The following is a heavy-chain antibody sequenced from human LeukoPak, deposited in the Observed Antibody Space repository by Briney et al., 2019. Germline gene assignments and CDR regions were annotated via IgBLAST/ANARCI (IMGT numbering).Heavy chain of an antibody. D-gene: IGHD6-19*01. Sequence: SETLSLTCSVSGGSIRPYYWSWIRQPPGKGLEWIGYVYYSGSTNYNPSLKSRVTISVDTSKNQFSLKLSSVTAADTAVYYCARWGAGTLRIDYWGQGTLVTVSS. CDR2: VYYSGST. V-gene: IGHV4-59*08. CDR1: GGSIRPYY. CDR3: ARWGAGTLRIDY. J-gene: IGHJ4*02.